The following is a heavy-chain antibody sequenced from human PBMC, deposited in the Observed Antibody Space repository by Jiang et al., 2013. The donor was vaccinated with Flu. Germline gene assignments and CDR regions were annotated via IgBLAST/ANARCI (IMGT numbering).Heavy chain of an antibody. CDR1: GFTFSSYG. V-gene: IGHV3-30*18. CDR3: AKDSVEYYYYYGMDV. CDR2: ISYDGSNK. J-gene: IGHJ6*02. Sequence: VQLLESGGGVVQPGRSLRLSCAASGFTFSSYGMHWVRQAPGKGLEWVAVISYDGSNKYYADSVKGRFTISRDNSKNTLYLQMNSLRAEDTAVYYCAKDSVEYYYYYGMDVWGQGTTVTVSS.